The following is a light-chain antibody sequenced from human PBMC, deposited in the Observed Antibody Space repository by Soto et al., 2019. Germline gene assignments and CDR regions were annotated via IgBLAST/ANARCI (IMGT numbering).Light chain of an antibody. CDR2: DVG. J-gene: IGLJ1*01. V-gene: IGLV2-14*03. Sequence: QSVLTQPASVSGSPGQSITISCAGTSSDVGGYTYVSWYQQHPGKAPKLMIYDVGNRPSGVSNRFSGSKSGNTASLTISGLQAEDEADYNCSSYTSRTLHVFGTGTTVTVL. CDR1: SSDVGGYTY. CDR3: SSYTSRTLHV.